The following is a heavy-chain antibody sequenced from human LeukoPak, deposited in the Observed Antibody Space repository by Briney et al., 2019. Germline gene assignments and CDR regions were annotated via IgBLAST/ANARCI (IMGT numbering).Heavy chain of an antibody. Sequence: ASVTVSFKASGYTFTVYCMHWVRQAPGQGLEWMGWINPNSGGTNYAQKFQGRVTVTRDTSISTAYMELSSLRSDDTAVYYCARVLVPAGGGVVDYWGQGTLVTVSS. CDR2: INPNSGGT. D-gene: IGHD3-16*01. J-gene: IGHJ4*02. CDR1: GYTFTVYC. V-gene: IGHV1-2*02. CDR3: ARVLVPAGGGVVDY.